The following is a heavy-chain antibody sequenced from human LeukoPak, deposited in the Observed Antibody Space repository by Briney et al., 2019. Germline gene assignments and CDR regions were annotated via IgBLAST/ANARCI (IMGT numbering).Heavy chain of an antibody. D-gene: IGHD3-10*01. V-gene: IGHV3-33*01. CDR1: GFTFSSYG. CDR2: IWYDGSNK. J-gene: IGHJ6*04. CDR3: AREEYGSGSYFQPYYYGMDV. Sequence: GGSLRLSCAASGFTFSSYGMHWVRQAPGKGLEWVAVIWYDGSNKYYADSVKGRFTISRDNSKNTPYLQMNSLRAEDTAVYYCAREEYGSGSYFQPYYYGMDVWGKGTTVTVSS.